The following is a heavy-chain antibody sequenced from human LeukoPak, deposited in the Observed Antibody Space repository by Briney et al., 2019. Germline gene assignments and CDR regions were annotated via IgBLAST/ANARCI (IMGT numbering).Heavy chain of an antibody. V-gene: IGHV4-34*01. CDR2: INHSGST. D-gene: IGHD2-8*01. J-gene: IGHJ4*02. CDR1: GGSFSGYY. Sequence: SETLSLTCAVYGGSFSGYYWSWIRQPPGKGLEWIGEINHSGSTNYNPSLKSRVTISVDTSKNQFSLKLSSVTAADTAVYYCARGTILMVYATFDYWGQGTLVTVSS. CDR3: ARGTILMVYATFDY.